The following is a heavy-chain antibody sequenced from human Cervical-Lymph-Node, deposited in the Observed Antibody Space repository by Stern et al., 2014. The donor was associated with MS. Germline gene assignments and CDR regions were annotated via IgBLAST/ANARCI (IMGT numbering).Heavy chain of an antibody. CDR1: GFSLTTAGVG. Sequence: QVTLRESGPTLVKPTQTLTLTCTLSGFSLTTAGVGVGWIRQPPGKALEWLALIYLDDDKLYSPSLKNRLTITKDTSKNQVVLTVTNVDPVDTATYYCAHSRVKYCRGGTCYSSLFDYWGQGTLVTVSS. CDR3: AHSRVKYCRGGTCYSSLFDY. J-gene: IGHJ4*02. CDR2: IYLDDDK. V-gene: IGHV2-5*02. D-gene: IGHD2-15*01.